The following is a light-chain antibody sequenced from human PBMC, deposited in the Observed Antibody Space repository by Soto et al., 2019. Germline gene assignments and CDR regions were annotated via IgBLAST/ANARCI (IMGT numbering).Light chain of an antibody. CDR3: QQSDSFPRT. CDR1: QSISDF. J-gene: IGKJ4*01. Sequence: DIQMTQSPYSLSASVGDRVTITCRASQSISDFLNWYQQKPGKAPKLLIYAASTLQSGVPSRFSGSGSGAEFTLTISSLQPADSATYFCQQSDSFPRTFGGGTKVDIK. CDR2: AAS. V-gene: IGKV1-39*01.